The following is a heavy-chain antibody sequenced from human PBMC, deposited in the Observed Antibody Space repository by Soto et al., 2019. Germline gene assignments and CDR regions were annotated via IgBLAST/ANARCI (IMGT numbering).Heavy chain of an antibody. CDR1: GFTFSSYS. J-gene: IGHJ5*02. CDR2: ISSSSSTI. Sequence: GGSLRLPCAAFGFTFSSYSMNWVRQAPGKGLEWVSYISSSSSTIYYADSVKGRFTISRDNAKNSLYLQMNSLRAEDTAVYYCARDLRPDYYGSGSYYFGRFDPWGQGTLVTVSS. CDR3: ARDLRPDYYGSGSYYFGRFDP. D-gene: IGHD3-10*01. V-gene: IGHV3-48*01.